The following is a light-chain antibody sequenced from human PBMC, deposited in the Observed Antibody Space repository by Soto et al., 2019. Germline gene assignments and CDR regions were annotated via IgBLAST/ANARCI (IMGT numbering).Light chain of an antibody. CDR3: QQSYSTPIT. Sequence: DIQMTQSPSSLSASVGDRVTITCRASQSISSYLNWYQQKPGKAPKLLIYAASSLQSGVPSRFSGSGSGTDFTLTISSLQPEDFANYYCQQSYSTPITFGGGTKVEIK. V-gene: IGKV1-39*01. CDR2: AAS. J-gene: IGKJ4*01. CDR1: QSISSY.